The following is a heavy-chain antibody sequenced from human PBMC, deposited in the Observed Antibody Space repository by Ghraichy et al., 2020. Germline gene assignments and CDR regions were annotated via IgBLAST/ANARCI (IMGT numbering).Heavy chain of an antibody. Sequence: SDTLSLTCSVAGASISSHYWSWIRQPPGKGLEWIGYIHYSGTTKCNPSLLGRVTMSVDTSKNQFSLKLSSVTAADSAVYYWARDLGDYGGYIGWGQGTLVIVSS. D-gene: IGHD4-23*01. J-gene: IGHJ4*02. CDR1: GASISSHY. CDR2: IHYSGTT. CDR3: ARDLGDYGGYIG. V-gene: IGHV4-59*11.